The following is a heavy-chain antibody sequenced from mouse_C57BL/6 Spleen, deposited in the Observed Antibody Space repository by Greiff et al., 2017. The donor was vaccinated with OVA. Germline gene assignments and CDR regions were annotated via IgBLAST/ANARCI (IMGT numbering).Heavy chain of an antibody. Sequence: VQLQQSGAELVRPGASVTLSCKASGYTFTDYEMHWVKQTPVHGLEWIGAIDPETGGTAYNQKFKGKAILTAAKSSSTAYMELLSLTSDDSAVYYCTRWDGSSPFDYWGQGTTLTVSS. CDR2: IDPETGGT. CDR1: GYTFTDYE. J-gene: IGHJ2*01. CDR3: TRWDGSSPFDY. V-gene: IGHV1-15*01. D-gene: IGHD1-1*01.